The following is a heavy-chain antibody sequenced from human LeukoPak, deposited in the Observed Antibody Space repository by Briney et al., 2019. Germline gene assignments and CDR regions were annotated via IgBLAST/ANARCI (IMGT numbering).Heavy chain of an antibody. J-gene: IGHJ5*02. CDR1: GFTFSTYW. Sequence: TGGSLRLSCAASGFTFSTYWMHWVRPAPGKGLVWVSRIDGNGISTTYADSVRGRFTISRDNDKNTLYLQMNSLRAEDTAVYYCARDLRYNPFDPWGQGTLVTVSS. V-gene: IGHV3-74*01. CDR3: ARDLRYNPFDP. CDR2: IDGNGIST.